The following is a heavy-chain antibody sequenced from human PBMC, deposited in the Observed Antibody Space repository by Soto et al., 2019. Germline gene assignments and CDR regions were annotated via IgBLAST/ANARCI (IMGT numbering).Heavy chain of an antibody. Sequence: ASVKVSCKASGYTFTVYYMHCVLQAPGQGLDWMGWINPNSGGTNYAQKFQGRVTMTRDTSISTAYMELSRLRSDDTAVYYCARDRIQLWLPYYYYYGMDVWGQGTTVTV. J-gene: IGHJ6*02. D-gene: IGHD5-18*01. CDR1: GYTFTVYY. CDR3: ARDRIQLWLPYYYYYGMDV. V-gene: IGHV1-2*02. CDR2: INPNSGGT.